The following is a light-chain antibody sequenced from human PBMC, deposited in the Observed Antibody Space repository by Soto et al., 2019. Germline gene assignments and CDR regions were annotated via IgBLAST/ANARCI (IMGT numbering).Light chain of an antibody. V-gene: IGKV1-5*01. CDR1: QSVSVW. Sequence: IHRTHSPATLSASVLYTVTVTLLASQSVSVWLAWYQQKPGEAPKLLIYDASALPRGVPSRFSGSGSGTKFTLTIASLQPDDFATYYCQHYNSYSEAFGQGTTV. CDR3: QHYNSYSEA. CDR2: DAS. J-gene: IGKJ1*01.